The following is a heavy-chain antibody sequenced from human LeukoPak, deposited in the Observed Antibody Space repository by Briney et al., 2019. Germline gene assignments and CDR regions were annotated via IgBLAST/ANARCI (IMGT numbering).Heavy chain of an antibody. V-gene: IGHV3-23*01. CDR2: ISGSDSST. CDR1: GFTFSTYG. D-gene: IGHD5-24*01. Sequence: GGSLRLSCAASGFTFSTYGMSWVRQAPGKGLEWVSTISGSDSSTHYADSVKGRFTISRDNSKNTLYLQMNSLRADDTAVYYCAKSGYNRFDYWGQGTLVTVSS. CDR3: AKSGYNRFDY. J-gene: IGHJ4*02.